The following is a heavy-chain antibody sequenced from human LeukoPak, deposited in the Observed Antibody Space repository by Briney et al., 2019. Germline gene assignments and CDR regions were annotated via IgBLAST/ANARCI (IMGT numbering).Heavy chain of an antibody. CDR1: GGSISSGSYY. J-gene: IGHJ4*02. CDR2: IYASGGT. D-gene: IGHD3-3*01. CDR3: ARGFWSVSFFDF. V-gene: IGHV4-61*02. Sequence: SETLSLTCTVSGGSISSGSYYWTWIRQPAGEGLEWTGRIYASGGTRYNPSLNSRLTISLDTSKNQFFLNLTSVTAADTAMYYCARGFWSVSFFDFWGQGSLVTVSS.